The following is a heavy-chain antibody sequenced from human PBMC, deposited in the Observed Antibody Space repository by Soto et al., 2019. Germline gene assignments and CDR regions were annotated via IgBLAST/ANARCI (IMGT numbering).Heavy chain of an antibody. Sequence: SVKVSCKASGGTFSSYAISWVRQAPGQGLEWMGGIIPIFGTANYAQKFQGRVTITADKSTSTAYMELSSLRSEDTAVYYCATLRYCTNGVCYHRGYYFDYWGQGTLVTVSS. V-gene: IGHV1-69*06. D-gene: IGHD2-8*01. J-gene: IGHJ4*02. CDR2: IIPIFGTA. CDR3: ATLRYCTNGVCYHRGYYFDY. CDR1: GGTFSSYA.